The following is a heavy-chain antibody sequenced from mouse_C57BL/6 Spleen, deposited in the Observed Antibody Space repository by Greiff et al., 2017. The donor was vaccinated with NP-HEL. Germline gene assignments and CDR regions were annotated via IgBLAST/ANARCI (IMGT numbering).Heavy chain of an antibody. Sequence: QVQLQQSGPELVKPGASVKISCKASGYAFSSSWMNWVKQRPGKGLEWIGRIYPGDGDTNYNGKFKGKATLTADKSSSTAYMQLSSLTSEDSAVYFCVYGPYYFDYWGQGTTLTVSS. V-gene: IGHV1-82*01. CDR1: GYAFSSSW. J-gene: IGHJ2*01. D-gene: IGHD1-1*01. CDR3: VYGPYYFDY. CDR2: IYPGDGDT.